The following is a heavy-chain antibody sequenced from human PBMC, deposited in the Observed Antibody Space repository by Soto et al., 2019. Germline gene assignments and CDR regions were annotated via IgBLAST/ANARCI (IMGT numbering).Heavy chain of an antibody. CDR1: GGTFSSYA. D-gene: IGHD6-13*01. CDR2: IIPIFGTA. CDR3: ARATELEQSCSWYMDYYYYGMDV. V-gene: IGHV1-69*13. Sequence: ASVKVSCKASGGTFSSYAISWVRQAPGQGLEWMGGIIPIFGTANYAQKFQGRVTITADESTSTAYMELSSLRSEDTAVYYCARATELEQSCSWYMDYYYYGMDVRGQRTTVTVSS. J-gene: IGHJ6*02.